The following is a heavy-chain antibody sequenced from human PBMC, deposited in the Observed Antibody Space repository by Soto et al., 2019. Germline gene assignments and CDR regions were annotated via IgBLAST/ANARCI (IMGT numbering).Heavy chain of an antibody. CDR1: GYTFTTYA. D-gene: IGHD1-1*01. V-gene: IGHV1-3*01. J-gene: IGHJ4*02. CDR3: ARVGTRGGRNWNDY. Sequence: ASVKVSCKASGYTFTTYAMHWVRQAPGQRLEWMGWINAGNGNTKYSQKFQGRVTITRDTSASTAYMELSSLRSEDTAVYYCARVGTRGGRNWNDYWGQGSLVTVSS. CDR2: INAGNGNT.